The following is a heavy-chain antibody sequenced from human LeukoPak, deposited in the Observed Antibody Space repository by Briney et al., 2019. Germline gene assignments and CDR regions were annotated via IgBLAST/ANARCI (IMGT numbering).Heavy chain of an antibody. Sequence: SDTLSLTCAVSGYSISGSNWWGWIRQPPGKGLEWIGYIYYSGSTNYNPSLKSRVTISVDTSKNQFSLKLSSVTAADTAVYYCARDSRITMVRGVISGSYYYYYMDVWGKGTTVTISS. CDR2: IYYSGST. V-gene: IGHV4-28*03. J-gene: IGHJ6*03. D-gene: IGHD3-10*01. CDR3: ARDSRITMVRGVISGSYYYYYMDV. CDR1: GYSISGSNW.